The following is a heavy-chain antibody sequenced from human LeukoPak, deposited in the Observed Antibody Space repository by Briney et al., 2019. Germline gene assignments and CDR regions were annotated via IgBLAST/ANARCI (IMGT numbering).Heavy chain of an antibody. V-gene: IGHV3-23*01. J-gene: IGHJ4*02. Sequence: GGSLRLSCGASGFTFNSYAVSWVRQAPGKGLEWVSGISERGGSTNYADSVKGRFIISRDTSKNTVYLQMNSLRVEDTAVYFCAKRGIVIRAVIIIGFHKEAYYFDYWGQGILVTVSS. CDR2: ISERGGST. D-gene: IGHD3-10*01. CDR3: AKRGIVIRAVIIIGFHKEAYYFDY. CDR1: GFTFNSYA.